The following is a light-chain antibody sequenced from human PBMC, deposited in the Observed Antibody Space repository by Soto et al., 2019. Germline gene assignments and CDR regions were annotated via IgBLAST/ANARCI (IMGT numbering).Light chain of an antibody. CDR2: GNS. Sequence: VLNQPPSVSAAPGQRVTISCTGSSSNIVAGYDVHWYQQLPGTAPKLLIYGNSNRPSGVPDRFSGSKSGTSASLAITGLQAEDEAAYYCQYYDSSLSGSEVFGTGTKVTVL. J-gene: IGLJ1*01. V-gene: IGLV1-40*01. CDR3: QYYDSSLSGSEV. CDR1: SSNIVAGYD.